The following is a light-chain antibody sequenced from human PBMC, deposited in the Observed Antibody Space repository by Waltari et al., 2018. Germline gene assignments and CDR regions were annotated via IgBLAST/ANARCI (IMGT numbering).Light chain of an antibody. CDR1: RSDVGGYNH. V-gene: IGLV2-14*03. Sequence: QSALTQPASVSGSPGQSITLSCPGTRSDVGGYNHVPWYQQHPVKTPKLMIYYVSNRPSGVSNRFSGSKSGNTASLTISGLQAEDEADYYCSSYTSSSTLVFGGGTKLTVL. CDR3: SSYTSSSTLV. CDR2: YVS. J-gene: IGLJ3*02.